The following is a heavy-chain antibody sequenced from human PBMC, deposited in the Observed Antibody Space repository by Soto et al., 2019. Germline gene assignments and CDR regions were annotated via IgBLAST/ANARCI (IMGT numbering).Heavy chain of an antibody. CDR3: AKGKGVGATPDGANC. Sequence: EVQVLESGGGLVQPGGSLRLSCAASGFTFSSFGMNWVRQAPGKGLEWVSGVRSDGDTTYNAESVKGRFTVSRDTSKNTVYLQMNSLRAEDTAVYYWAKGKGVGATPDGANCWGQGTPVTVSS. CDR1: GFTFSSFG. D-gene: IGHD1-26*01. CDR2: VRSDGDTT. J-gene: IGHJ4*02. V-gene: IGHV3-23*01.